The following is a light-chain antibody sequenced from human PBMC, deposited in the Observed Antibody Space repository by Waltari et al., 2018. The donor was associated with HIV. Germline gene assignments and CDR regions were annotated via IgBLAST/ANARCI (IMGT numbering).Light chain of an antibody. CDR3: YSTESSGTHRV. V-gene: IGLV3-10*01. J-gene: IGLJ3*02. Sequence: SYELPPPPSVSVSPGHTPRITCSGDTLPKKYAHWYQQKSGQAPVLVIYEDIKRPSGIPERFSGSSSGTMAILTISGAQVEDEADYYCYSTESSGTHRVFGGGTKLTVL. CDR1: TLPKKY. CDR2: EDI.